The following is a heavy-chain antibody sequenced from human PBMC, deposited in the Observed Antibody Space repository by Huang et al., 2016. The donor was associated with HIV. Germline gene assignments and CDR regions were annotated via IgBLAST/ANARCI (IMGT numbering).Heavy chain of an antibody. CDR3: ARMLVEYYYYMDV. D-gene: IGHD2-8*01. Sequence: QGQLVQSGAEVKKPGASVKVSCKSSGYAFPSYTIGWGRQAPGQGLEWMGWSSVYNGNRNYAQKFQGRVTMTIDTSTDTAYMELRGLRSDDTAVYYCARMLVEYYYYMDVWGKGTTVTVSS. J-gene: IGHJ6*03. CDR1: GYAFPSYT. CDR2: SSVYNGNR. V-gene: IGHV1-18*01.